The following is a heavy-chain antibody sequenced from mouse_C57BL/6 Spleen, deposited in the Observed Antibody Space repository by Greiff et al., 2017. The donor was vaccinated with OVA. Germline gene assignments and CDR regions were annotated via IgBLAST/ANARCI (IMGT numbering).Heavy chain of an antibody. CDR2: ISYDGSN. D-gene: IGHD4-1*02. V-gene: IGHV3-6*01. Sequence: EVKLMESGPGLVKPSQSLSLTCSVTGYSITSGYYWNWIRQFPGNKLEWMGYISYDGSNNYNPSLKNRISITRDTSKNQFFLKLNSVTTEDTATYYCARSTGTAFDYWGQGTTLTVSS. J-gene: IGHJ2*01. CDR1: GYSITSGYY. CDR3: ARSTGTAFDY.